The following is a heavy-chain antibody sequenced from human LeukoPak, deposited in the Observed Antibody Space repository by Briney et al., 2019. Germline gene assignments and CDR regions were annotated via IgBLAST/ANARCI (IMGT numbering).Heavy chain of an antibody. CDR1: GFTFDDYA. D-gene: IGHD5-12*01. CDR3: AKDIGSGGYSGFSY. CDR2: ISWNSGSI. J-gene: IGHJ4*02. Sequence: GGSLRLSCAASGFTFDDYAMPWVRQAPWKGLEWVSGISWNSGSIGYADSVKGRFTISRDNAKNSPYLQMNSLRAEDTALYYCAKDIGSGGYSGFSYWGQGTLVTVSS. V-gene: IGHV3-9*01.